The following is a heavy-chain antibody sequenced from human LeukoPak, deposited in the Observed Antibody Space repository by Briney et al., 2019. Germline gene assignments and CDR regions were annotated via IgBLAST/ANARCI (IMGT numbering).Heavy chain of an antibody. J-gene: IGHJ4*02. D-gene: IGHD6-19*01. CDR2: IYTSGIT. CDR1: GGSISSGSYY. CDR3: ARVVGSGWKFDY. Sequence: SETLSLTCTVSGGSISSGSYYWSWIRQPAGKGLEWIGRIYTSGITNYNPSLNSRVTISVDTSKNPFSLKMSPVTAADTAVYYCARVVGSGWKFDYWGQGTLVTVSS. V-gene: IGHV4-61*02.